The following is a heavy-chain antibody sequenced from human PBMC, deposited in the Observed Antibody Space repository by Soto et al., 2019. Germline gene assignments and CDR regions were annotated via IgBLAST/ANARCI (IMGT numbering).Heavy chain of an antibody. J-gene: IGHJ6*02. CDR3: ARDLDTAMGEYYYYGMDV. V-gene: IGHV3-33*01. CDR2: IWYDGSNK. Sequence: GGSLRLSCAASGFTFSSYGMHWVRQAPGKGLEWVAVIWYDGSNKYYADSVKGRFTISRDNSKNTLYLQMNSLRAEDTAVYYCARDLDTAMGEYYYYGMDVWGQGTTVTVSS. CDR1: GFTFSSYG. D-gene: IGHD5-18*01.